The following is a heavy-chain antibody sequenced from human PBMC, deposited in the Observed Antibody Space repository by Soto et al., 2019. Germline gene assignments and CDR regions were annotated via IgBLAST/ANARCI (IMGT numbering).Heavy chain of an antibody. D-gene: IGHD4-4*01. CDR2: ISNNGKKT. Sequence: EVQLVESGGGLVQPGGSLTLSCAASGFSFSTYDMNWVRQAPGKGLEWVSFISNNGKKTYYADSVKGRFTISRDNTKNSLFLQVSSLRADDTAVYFCARERVTPPRFFDYWGQGSLVTVS. CDR1: GFSFSTYD. J-gene: IGHJ4*02. V-gene: IGHV3-48*03. CDR3: ARERVTPPRFFDY.